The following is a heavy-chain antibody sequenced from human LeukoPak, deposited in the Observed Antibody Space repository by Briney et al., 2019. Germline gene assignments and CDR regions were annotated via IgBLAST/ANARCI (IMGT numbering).Heavy chain of an antibody. CDR2: IYYSGST. Sequence: PSETLSLTCTVSGGSISSSSYYWGWIRQPPGKGLEWIGSIYYSGSTYYNPSLKSRVTISVDTSKNQFSLKLSSVTAADTAVYYCARRGKRSYDYWGQGTLVTVSS. CDR1: GGSISSSSYY. CDR3: ARRGKRSYDY. D-gene: IGHD4-17*01. V-gene: IGHV4-39*07. J-gene: IGHJ4*02.